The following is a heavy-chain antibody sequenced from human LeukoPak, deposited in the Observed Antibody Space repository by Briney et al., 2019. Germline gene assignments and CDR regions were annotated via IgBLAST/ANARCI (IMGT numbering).Heavy chain of an antibody. CDR2: IIPIFCIA. V-gene: IGHV1-69*02. CDR1: GGTFSSYS. CDR3: ARREDGFDS. Sequence: GSSVKVSCKASGGTFSSYSISWVRQAPGQGLECMGRIIPIFCIANYAQEFQGRVTISADKSTSTAYMALSSLRSEDTAVYSCARREDGFDSWGQGTLVTVSS. J-gene: IGHJ4*02.